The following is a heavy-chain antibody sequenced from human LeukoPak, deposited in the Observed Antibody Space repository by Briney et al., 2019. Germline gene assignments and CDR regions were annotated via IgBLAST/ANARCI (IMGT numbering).Heavy chain of an antibody. CDR1: GFTFSSYA. J-gene: IGHJ2*01. Sequence: GGSLRLSCLASGFTFSSYAMHWVRQAPEKGLEYVSAISSNGVNAYYADSVKGRFTISRDNSKNTVYLQMSGLKAEDTAIYHCTGGPYWYFDLWGRGTLVTVSS. CDR3: TGGPYWYFDL. V-gene: IGHV3-64D*09. D-gene: IGHD7-27*01. CDR2: ISSNGVNA.